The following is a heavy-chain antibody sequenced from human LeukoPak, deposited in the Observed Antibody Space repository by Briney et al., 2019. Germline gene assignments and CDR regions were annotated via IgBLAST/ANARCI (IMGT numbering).Heavy chain of an antibody. J-gene: IGHJ6*03. Sequence: SETLSLTCSGSNYSISNSLYWGWLRQPPGKGLEWIGSIYRSGSTFYNPSLKSRVTISLDTSKNQFSLKLSSVTAADRAVYFCARGTYGYYMDVWGKGTTVTVSS. CDR2: IYRSGST. V-gene: IGHV4-38-2*02. D-gene: IGHD4-17*01. CDR3: ARGTYGYYMDV. CDR1: NYSISNSLY.